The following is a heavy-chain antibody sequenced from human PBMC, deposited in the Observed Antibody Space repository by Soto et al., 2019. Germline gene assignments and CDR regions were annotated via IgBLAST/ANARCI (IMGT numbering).Heavy chain of an antibody. D-gene: IGHD2-2*01. CDR3: AKGKVVVPAAAGDAFDI. CDR2: ISYDGSNK. J-gene: IGHJ3*02. V-gene: IGHV3-30*18. Sequence: GGSLRLSCAASGFTFSSYGMHWVRQAPGKGLEWVAVISYDGSNKYYADSVKGRFTISRDNSKNTLYLQMNSLRAEDTAVYYCAKGKVVVPAAAGDAFDIWGQGTMVTVSS. CDR1: GFTFSSYG.